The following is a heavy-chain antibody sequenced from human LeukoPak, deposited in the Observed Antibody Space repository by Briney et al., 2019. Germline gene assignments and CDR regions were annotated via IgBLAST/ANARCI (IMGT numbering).Heavy chain of an antibody. Sequence: GGSLRLSCAASGFTFSSYSMNWVRQAPGKGLEWVSAISSDSIYIFYADSVKGRFTISRDNSKNTLYLQMNSLRAEDTAVYYCANAAYGDYYPWGQGTLVTVSS. D-gene: IGHD4-17*01. V-gene: IGHV3-21*04. CDR3: ANAAYGDYYP. CDR1: GFTFSSYS. CDR2: ISSDSIYI. J-gene: IGHJ5*02.